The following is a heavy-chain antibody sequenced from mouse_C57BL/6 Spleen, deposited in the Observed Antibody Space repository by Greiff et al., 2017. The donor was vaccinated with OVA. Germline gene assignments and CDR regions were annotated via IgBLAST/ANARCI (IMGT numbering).Heavy chain of an antibody. Sequence: EVQLVESGGGLVKPGGSLKLSCAASGFTFSSYAMSWVRQTPEKRLEWVATISDGGSYTYYPDNVKGRFTISRDNAKNNLYLQMSHLKSEDTAMYYCARAHRYAMDYWGQGTSVTVSS. CDR2: ISDGGSYT. CDR3: ARAHRYAMDY. V-gene: IGHV5-4*01. CDR1: GFTFSSYA. J-gene: IGHJ4*01.